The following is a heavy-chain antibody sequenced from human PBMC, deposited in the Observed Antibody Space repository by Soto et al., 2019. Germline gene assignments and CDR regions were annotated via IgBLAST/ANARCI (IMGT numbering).Heavy chain of an antibody. Sequence: SQTLSLTCVISGDSVSRNSAAWNWIRQSPSRGLEWLGRTYYRSKWYNDYAVSVKSRITINPDTSKNQFSLQLNAVTPEDTAVYYCARVRMYSCGWYAENDAFDIWGQGTMVTVS. V-gene: IGHV6-1*01. CDR1: GDSVSRNSAA. D-gene: IGHD6-19*01. CDR2: TYYRSKWYN. CDR3: ARVRMYSCGWYAENDAFDI. J-gene: IGHJ3*02.